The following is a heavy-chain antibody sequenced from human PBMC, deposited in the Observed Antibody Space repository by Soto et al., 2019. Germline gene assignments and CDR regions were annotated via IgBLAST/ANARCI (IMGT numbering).Heavy chain of an antibody. CDR1: GCSISIGGYY. CDR3: VRVTVGAIYFDY. CDR2: IYYSGTT. Sequence: SETLSLTCTVSGCSISIGGYYWSWILQLPGKGLEWIGHIYYSGTTYYNSSLKSRVTIAVDTSKNQFSLKLSSVTAADTAVYYCVRVTVGAIYFDYWGQGTLVTVSS. D-gene: IGHD1-26*01. V-gene: IGHV4-31*03. J-gene: IGHJ4*02.